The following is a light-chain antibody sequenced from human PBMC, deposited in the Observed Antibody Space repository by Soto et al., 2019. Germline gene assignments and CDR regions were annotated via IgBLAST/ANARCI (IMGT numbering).Light chain of an antibody. Sequence: QSVLTQPPSVSGAPGQRVTISCTGSSPNIGAGSDVHWYQQLPGTAPKLLIYGNNNRPSGVPDQFSASKSGTSASLAISGLQAEDEADYYCQSSDSSLSGTVFGGGTKLTVL. J-gene: IGLJ3*02. CDR2: GNN. CDR1: SPNIGAGSD. CDR3: QSSDSSLSGTV. V-gene: IGLV1-40*01.